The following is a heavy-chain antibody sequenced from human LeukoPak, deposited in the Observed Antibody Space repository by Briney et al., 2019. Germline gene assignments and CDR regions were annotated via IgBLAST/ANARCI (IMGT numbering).Heavy chain of an antibody. CDR2: ISGRNNNT. Sequence: GGSLRLSCAASGFIFSNYAMYWVRQAPGKGLEWVSAISGRNNNTYYADSVKGRFTISGDSSKNTLYLQMNSLRADDTAVYYCAKWGDYDVLTGYYVSDFWGQGTLVTVSS. J-gene: IGHJ4*02. CDR3: AKWGDYDVLTGYYVSDF. D-gene: IGHD3-9*01. CDR1: GFIFSNYA. V-gene: IGHV3-23*01.